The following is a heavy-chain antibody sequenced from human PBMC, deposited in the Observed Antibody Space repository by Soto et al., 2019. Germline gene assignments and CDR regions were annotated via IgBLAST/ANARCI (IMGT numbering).Heavy chain of an antibody. CDR2: INHSGST. CDR1: GGSFSGYY. Sequence: PSETLSLTCAVYGGSFSGYYWSWIRQPPGKGLEWIGEINHSGSTNYNPSLKSRVTISVGTSKNQFSLKLSSVTAADTAVYYCAREPYDFWSGYYYYYGMDVWGQGTTVTVSS. D-gene: IGHD3-3*01. V-gene: IGHV4-34*01. J-gene: IGHJ6*02. CDR3: AREPYDFWSGYYYYYGMDV.